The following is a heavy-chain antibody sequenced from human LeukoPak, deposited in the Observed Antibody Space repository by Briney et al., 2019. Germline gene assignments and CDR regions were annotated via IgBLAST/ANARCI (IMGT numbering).Heavy chain of an antibody. Sequence: RAGGSLRLSCAASGFTFSSYGMHWVRQAPGKGLEWVAVISYDGSNKYYADSVKGRFTISRDNSKNTLYLQMNSLRAEDTAVYYCAKDQGDRGVMNYWGQGTLVTVSS. CDR3: AKDQGDRGVMNY. CDR2: ISYDGSNK. CDR1: GFTFSSYG. V-gene: IGHV3-30*18. J-gene: IGHJ4*02. D-gene: IGHD3-10*01.